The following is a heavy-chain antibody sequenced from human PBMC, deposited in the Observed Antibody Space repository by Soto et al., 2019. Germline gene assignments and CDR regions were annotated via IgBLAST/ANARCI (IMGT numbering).Heavy chain of an antibody. CDR1: GYTFTSYY. CDR2: INPSGGST. V-gene: IGHV1-46*01. J-gene: IGHJ6*02. D-gene: IGHD3-22*01. CDR3: ARDFSINYYDSSGFPSMMDV. Sequence: GASVKVSCKASGYTFTSYYMHWVRQAPGQGLEWMGIINPSGGSTSYAQKFQGRVTMTRDTSTSTVYMELSSLRSEDTAVYYCARDFSINYYDSSGFPSMMDVWGQGTTVTV.